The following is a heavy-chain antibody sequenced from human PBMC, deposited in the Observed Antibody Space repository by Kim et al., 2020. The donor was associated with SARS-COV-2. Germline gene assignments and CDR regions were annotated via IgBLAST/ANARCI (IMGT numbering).Heavy chain of an antibody. CDR1: GFSVSRDY. J-gene: IGHJ4*02. V-gene: IGHV3-53*01. CDR2: LFSGGGT. Sequence: GGSLRLSCAASGFSVSRDYMSWVRQAPGKGLEWLSVLFSGGGTSYADAVKGRFTISSDNSKNTLYLQLNSLIAADTAAYYCSRRPRAFYFDYWGQ. CDR3: SRRPRAFYFDY.